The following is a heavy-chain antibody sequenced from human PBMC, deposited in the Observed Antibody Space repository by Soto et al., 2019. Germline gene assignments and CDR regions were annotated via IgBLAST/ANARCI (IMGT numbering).Heavy chain of an antibody. Sequence: EVQLVETGGGLIQPGVSLRLSCAASGFTVSSNYMSWGRQAPGKGLEWVSVIYSGGSTYYADSVKGRFTISRDNSKNTLYLQMNSLRAEDTAVYYCAREALRYFDWLLDYWGQGTLVTVSS. CDR3: AREALRYFDWLLDY. V-gene: IGHV3-53*02. CDR1: GFTVSSNY. CDR2: IYSGGST. D-gene: IGHD3-9*01. J-gene: IGHJ4*02.